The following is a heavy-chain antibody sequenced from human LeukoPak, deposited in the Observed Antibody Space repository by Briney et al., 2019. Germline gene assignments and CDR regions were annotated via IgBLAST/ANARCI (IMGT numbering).Heavy chain of an antibody. CDR1: GGSFSGYY. CDR3: ARYYDILTGYYYGMDV. Sequence: PSETLSLTCAVYGGSFSGYYWSWIRQPPGKGLEWMGEINHSGSTNYNPSLKSRVTISVDTSKNQFSLKLSSVPAADTAVYYCARYYDILTGYYYGMDVWGQGTTVTVSS. J-gene: IGHJ6*02. D-gene: IGHD3-9*01. V-gene: IGHV4-34*01. CDR2: INHSGST.